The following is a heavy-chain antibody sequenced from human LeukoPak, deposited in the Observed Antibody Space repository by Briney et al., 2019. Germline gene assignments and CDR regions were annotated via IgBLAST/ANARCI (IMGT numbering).Heavy chain of an antibody. J-gene: IGHJ6*03. CDR1: GGPLRSSSYY. CDR2: IYYSGST. Sequence: SETLSLTCTVSGGPLRSSSYYWGWTRQPPGKGLEWIGSIYYSGSTYYNPSLKSRVTISIDTSKNQFSLKMNSVTAADTAVYYCARVSHGWDEKEIYYYYYMDVWGKGTTVTVSS. V-gene: IGHV4-39*07. D-gene: IGHD3-10*01. CDR3: ARVSHGWDEKEIYYYYYMDV.